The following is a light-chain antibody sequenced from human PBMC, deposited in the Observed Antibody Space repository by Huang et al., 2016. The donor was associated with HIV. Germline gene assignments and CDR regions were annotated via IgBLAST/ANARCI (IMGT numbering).Light chain of an antibody. J-gene: IGKJ4*01. CDR1: HSLLHSNNKNY. V-gene: IGKV4-1*01. CDR3: QQYFTTPLT. Sequence: DIVLTQSPDSLTVSLGERATVRCKSSHSLLHSNNKNYLAWYQLKTGQSPKLLIYWSATRESGVPDRFSGDGSGSDFTLTINNLQAEDVASYYCQQYFTTPLTVGGGTKVEI. CDR2: WSA.